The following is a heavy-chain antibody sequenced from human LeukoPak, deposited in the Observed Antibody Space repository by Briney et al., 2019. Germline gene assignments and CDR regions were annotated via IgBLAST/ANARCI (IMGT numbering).Heavy chain of an antibody. J-gene: IGHJ6*03. CDR2: IRNKTNNYAT. CDR1: GFTFSGSA. V-gene: IGHV3-73*01. Sequence: PGGSLRLSCAASGFTFSGSAMHWVRQASGKGLEWVGRIRNKTNNYATAYAASVKGRFTISRDDSKNTAYLQMNSLKIEDTAVYYCTSFLGYCSGGSCYGGIGVNYYYMDVWGKGTTVTVSS. D-gene: IGHD2-15*01. CDR3: TSFLGYCSGGSCYGGIGVNYYYMDV.